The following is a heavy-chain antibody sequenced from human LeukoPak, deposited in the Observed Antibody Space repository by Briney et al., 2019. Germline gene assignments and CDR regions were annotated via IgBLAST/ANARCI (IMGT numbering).Heavy chain of an antibody. CDR2: IYYSGST. CDR3: ARPGIAVAGPTRNVGSFDY. CDR1: GGSISSNSYY. J-gene: IGHJ4*02. V-gene: IGHV4-39*01. Sequence: SETLSLTCAVSGGSISSNSYYWGWIRQPPGKGLEWIGSIYYSGSTYYNPSLKSRVTISVDTSKNQFSLKLSSVTAADTAVYYCARPGIAVAGPTRNVGSFDYWGQGTLVTVSS. D-gene: IGHD6-19*01.